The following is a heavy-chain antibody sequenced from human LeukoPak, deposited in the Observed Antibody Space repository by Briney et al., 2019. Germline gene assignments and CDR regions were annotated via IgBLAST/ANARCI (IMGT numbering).Heavy chain of an antibody. Sequence: SETLSLTCTVSGGSISSGDYYWSWIRQPPGKGLEWIGYIYYSGNTNYNPSLKSRVTMSVDTSKNQFSLKLRSVTAADTAVYYCARGYDRDAPFDYWGQGTLVTVSS. D-gene: IGHD3-22*01. J-gene: IGHJ4*02. CDR3: ARGYDRDAPFDY. CDR2: IYYSGNT. CDR1: GGSISSGDYY. V-gene: IGHV4-61*08.